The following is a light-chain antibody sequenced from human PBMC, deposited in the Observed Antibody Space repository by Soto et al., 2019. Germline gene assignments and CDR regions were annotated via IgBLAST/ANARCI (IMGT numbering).Light chain of an antibody. V-gene: IGLV2-14*01. J-gene: IGLJ2*01. CDR1: SSDIGHYNY. CDR2: DVN. CDR3: CSYTASSARI. Sequence: QSVLTQPASVSGSPGQWITISCTGTSSDIGHYNYVSWYQQYPGKAPKLIIYDVNTRPSGISSRFSGSKSGNTASLTISGLQAEDEANYSCCSYTASSARIFGGGTKLTVL.